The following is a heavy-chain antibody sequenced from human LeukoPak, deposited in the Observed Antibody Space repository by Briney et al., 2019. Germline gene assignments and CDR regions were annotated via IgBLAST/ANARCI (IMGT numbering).Heavy chain of an antibody. V-gene: IGHV4-61*01. CDR3: ARVSMTTVVTLDY. CDR1: GDSISSSNYF. D-gene: IGHD4-23*01. J-gene: IGHJ4*02. CDR2: IYYSGST. Sequence: SETLSLTCIVSGDSISSSNYFWSWIRQPPGKGLEWIGYIYYSGSTNYNPSLKSRVTISVDTSKNQFSLKLSSVTAADTAVYYCARVSMTTVVTLDYWGQGTLVTVSS.